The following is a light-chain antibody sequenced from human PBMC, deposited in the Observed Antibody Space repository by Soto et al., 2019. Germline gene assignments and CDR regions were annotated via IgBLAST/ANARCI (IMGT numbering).Light chain of an antibody. CDR1: SSNIGAGYP. CDR2: G. CDR3: QSYDSSLSRRWV. V-gene: IGLV1-40*01. J-gene: IGLJ3*02. Sequence: QPVLTQPPSVSWAPGQRVTISCTGSSSNIGAGYPVHWYQQLPGTAPKLLVAGNRPSGVPDRFSFSKSGASASLAITGLQAEDEDDYYCQSYDSSLSRRWVFGGGTKVTVL.